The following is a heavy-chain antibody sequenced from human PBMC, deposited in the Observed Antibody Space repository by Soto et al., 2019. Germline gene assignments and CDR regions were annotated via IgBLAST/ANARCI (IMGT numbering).Heavy chain of an antibody. Sequence: PSETLSLTCAVYGGSFSGYYWSWIRQPPGKGLEWIGEINHSGSTNYNPSLKSRVTISVDTSKNQFSLKLSSVTAADTAVYYCARGQGRYSGTPYYYYYMDVWGKGTTVTVS. V-gene: IGHV4-34*01. CDR2: INHSGST. CDR3: ARGQGRYSGTPYYYYYMDV. CDR1: GGSFSGYY. J-gene: IGHJ6*03. D-gene: IGHD5-12*01.